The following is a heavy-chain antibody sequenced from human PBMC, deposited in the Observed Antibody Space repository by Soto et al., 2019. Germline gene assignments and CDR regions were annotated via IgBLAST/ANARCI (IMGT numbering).Heavy chain of an antibody. CDR3: ARGRDQPPVGLYFDS. D-gene: IGHD1-26*01. V-gene: IGHV1-69*01. CDR2: IIPMFGTP. CDR1: GDAFTNYI. J-gene: IGHJ4*02. Sequence: QVQLVQSGAEVKKPGSSVKVSCKASGDAFTNYIFDWVRQTPGQGLEWMGGIIPMFGTPKYAQTFQDRVTISADVSTGTAYLELTSLRFDDTAVYYCARGRDQPPVGLYFDSWGEGTRVTVSS.